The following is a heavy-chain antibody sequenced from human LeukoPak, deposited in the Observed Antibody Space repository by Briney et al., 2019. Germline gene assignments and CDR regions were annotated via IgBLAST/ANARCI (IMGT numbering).Heavy chain of an antibody. Sequence: GGSLRLSCAASGFTFSSYAMSWVRRAPGKGLEWVSIISASGGSTYYADSVKGRFTISRDKSKNYLQMNSLRGDDTAIYYCAKDVRVGEYYGSGSYFDHWGQGTLVTVSS. J-gene: IGHJ4*02. CDR3: AKDVRVGEYYGSGSYFDH. CDR2: ISASGGST. CDR1: GFTFSSYA. V-gene: IGHV3-23*01. D-gene: IGHD3-10*01.